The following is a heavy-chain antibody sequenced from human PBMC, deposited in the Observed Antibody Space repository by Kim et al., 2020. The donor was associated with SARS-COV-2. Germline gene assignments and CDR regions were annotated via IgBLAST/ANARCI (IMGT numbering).Heavy chain of an antibody. D-gene: IGHD3-3*02. J-gene: IGHJ6*02. CDR3: VKDVLAGGADV. Sequence: IGYDDAVEGRFIISRDKANNSLYLQMNSLRPEDTAFYYCVKDVLAGGADVWGQGTAVIVSS. V-gene: IGHV3-9*01. CDR2: I.